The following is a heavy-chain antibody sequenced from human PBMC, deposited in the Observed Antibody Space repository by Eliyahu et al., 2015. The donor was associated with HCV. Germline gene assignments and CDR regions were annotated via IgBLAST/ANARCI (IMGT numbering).Heavy chain of an antibody. CDR3: ARDAXPITMIVVVGFHDAFDI. D-gene: IGHD3-22*01. Sequence: SYGMHWVRQAPGKGXEWVAVIWYDGSNKYYADYVKGRFTXSRDNSKNTLYLQMNSLXXEDXAVYYCARDAXPITMIVVVGFHDAFDIWGQGTMVTVSS. V-gene: IGHV3-33*01. CDR2: IWYDGSNK. J-gene: IGHJ3*02. CDR1: SYG.